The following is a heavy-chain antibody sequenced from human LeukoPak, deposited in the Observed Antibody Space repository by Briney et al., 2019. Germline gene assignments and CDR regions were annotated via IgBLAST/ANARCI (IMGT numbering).Heavy chain of an antibody. V-gene: IGHV4-38-2*02. CDR1: GYSISSGYY. CDR2: IYHSGST. J-gene: IGHJ4*02. CDR3: ARALRGSGSYYNVAGYDY. Sequence: PSETLSLTRTVSGYSISSGYYWGWIRQPPGKGLEWIGSIYHSGSTYYNPSLKSRVTISVDTSKNQFSLKLSSVTAADTAVYYCARALRGSGSYYNVAGYDYWGQGTLVTVSS. D-gene: IGHD3-10*01.